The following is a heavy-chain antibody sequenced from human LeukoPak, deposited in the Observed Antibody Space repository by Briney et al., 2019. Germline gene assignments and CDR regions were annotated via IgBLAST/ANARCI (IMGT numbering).Heavy chain of an antibody. CDR2: ISGSGGST. V-gene: IGHV3-23*01. D-gene: IGHD3-10*01. J-gene: IGHJ4*02. CDR3: DGSGNYYNVIQDY. Sequence: GGSLRLSCAASGFTFSSYAMSWVRQAPGKGLEWVSGISGSGGSTYYADSVKGRFTISRDNSKNTLYPQMNSLRAEDTAVYYCDGSGNYYNVIQDYWGQGTLVTVSS. CDR1: GFTFSSYA.